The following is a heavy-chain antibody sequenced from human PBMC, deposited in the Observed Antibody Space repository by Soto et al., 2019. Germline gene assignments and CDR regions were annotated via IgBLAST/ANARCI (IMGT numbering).Heavy chain of an antibody. V-gene: IGHV5-51*01. CDR1: GYSFTSYW. CDR3: ATTVTTSDYYYYYGMDV. CDR2: IYPGDSDT. D-gene: IGHD4-17*01. J-gene: IGHJ6*02. Sequence: GESLKISCKGSGYSFTSYWIGWVRQMPGKGLEWMGIIYPGDSDTRYSPSFQGQVTISADKSISTAYLQWSSLKASDTAMYYCATTVTTSDYYYYYGMDVWGQGTTXTVSS.